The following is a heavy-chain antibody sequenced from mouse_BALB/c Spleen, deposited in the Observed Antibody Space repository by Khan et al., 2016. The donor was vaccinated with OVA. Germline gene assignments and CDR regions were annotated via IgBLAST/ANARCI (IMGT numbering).Heavy chain of an antibody. D-gene: IGHD1-1*01. CDR2: ISSGGTYT. CDR3: ARHEDYYGSRPYFDY. Sequence: EVELVESGGGLVKPGGSLKLSCVASGFTFSRYSMSWVRQTPERRLEWVASISSGGTYTYYPDNVKGRFTLSRDSAEHTLYLQMSSLRSEDTAIYYCARHEDYYGSRPYFDYWGQGTTLTVSS. J-gene: IGHJ2*01. V-gene: IGHV5-9-3*01. CDR1: GFTFSRYS.